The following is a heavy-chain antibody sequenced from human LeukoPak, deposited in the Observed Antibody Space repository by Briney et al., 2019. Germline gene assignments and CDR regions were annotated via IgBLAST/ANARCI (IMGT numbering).Heavy chain of an antibody. D-gene: IGHD3-22*01. CDR1: GYSISSGYY. CDR3: ARPNDSSGYQTKAAFDI. CDR2: IYTSGST. J-gene: IGHJ3*02. V-gene: IGHV4-38-2*02. Sequence: SETLSLTCTVSGYSISSGYYWGWIRQPPGKGLEWIGRIYTSGSTNYNPSLKSRVTISVDTSKNQFSLKLSSVTAADTAVYYCARPNDSSGYQTKAAFDIWGQGTMVTVSS.